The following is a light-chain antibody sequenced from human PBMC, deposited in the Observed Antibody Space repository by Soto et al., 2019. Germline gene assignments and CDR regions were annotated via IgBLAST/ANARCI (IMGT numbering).Light chain of an antibody. CDR3: KQDSSLPHT. CDR1: QGISTW. Sequence: DIQMTQSPSSVSASVGDRVTITCRASQGISTWLAWYQQKPGKVPKLLIYGASSLQTGVPSRFSGSGSGTDFTLTISSLQAEDFATYYCKQDSSLPHTFGQGTKLEIK. V-gene: IGKV1-12*01. J-gene: IGKJ2*01. CDR2: GAS.